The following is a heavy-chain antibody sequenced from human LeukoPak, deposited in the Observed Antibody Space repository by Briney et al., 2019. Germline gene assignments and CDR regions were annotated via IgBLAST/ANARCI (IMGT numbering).Heavy chain of an antibody. CDR3: ARDWNHGSGSYSGWFDP. Sequence: ASVNVSCKASGYTFTCYYMHWVRQAPGQGLEWMGWINPNSGGTNYAQKFQGKGTLTRDTSITTAYMEVSSLRSDDTAVYYCARDWNHGSGSYSGWFDPWGQGTLVTVSS. D-gene: IGHD3-10*01. CDR2: INPNSGGT. CDR1: GYTFTCYY. J-gene: IGHJ5*02. V-gene: IGHV1-2*02.